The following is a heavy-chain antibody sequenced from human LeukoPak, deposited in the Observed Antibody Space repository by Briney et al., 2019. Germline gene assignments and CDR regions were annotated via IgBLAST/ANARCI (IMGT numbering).Heavy chain of an antibody. CDR3: ARDLTMDV. J-gene: IGHJ6*02. CDR2: ISYDGSNK. CDR1: GFTFSSYA. Sequence: GGSLRLSCAASGFTFSSYAMHWVRHASGEGLEWVAVISYDGSNKYYADSVKGRFTISRDNSKNTLYLQMNSLRAEDTAVYYCARDLTMDVGGQGTTVTVSS. V-gene: IGHV3-30-3*01.